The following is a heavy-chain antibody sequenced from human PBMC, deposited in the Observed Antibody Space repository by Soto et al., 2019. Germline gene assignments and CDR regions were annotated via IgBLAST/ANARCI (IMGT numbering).Heavy chain of an antibody. Sequence: PGGSLRLSCAASGFTFSDYYMRWIRRAPGKGLEGVSYISSSGSTIYYADSVKGRFTISRDNAKNSLYLQMNSLRAEDTAVNSWPRADGGYAEYPFDYGGQGPLVTLSS. CDR1: GFTFSDYY. CDR3: PRADGGYAEYPFDY. D-gene: IGHD5-12*01. CDR2: ISSSGSTI. J-gene: IGHJ4*02. V-gene: IGHV3-11*01.